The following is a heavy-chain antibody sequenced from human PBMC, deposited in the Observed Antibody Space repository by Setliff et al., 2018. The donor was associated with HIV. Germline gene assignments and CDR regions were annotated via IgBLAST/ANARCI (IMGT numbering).Heavy chain of an antibody. J-gene: IGHJ5*02. V-gene: IGHV1-69*05. CDR3: ASGLSSSWYNWFDP. CDR2: IIPIFNTA. D-gene: IGHD6-13*01. CDR1: GGTFSSYS. Sequence: SVKVSCKASGGTFSSYSITWVRQAPGQGLEWMGGIIPIFNTANYAQKFQGRVTITRDTSASTAYMELSSLRSEDTAVYYCASGLSSSWYNWFDPWGQGTLVTVSS.